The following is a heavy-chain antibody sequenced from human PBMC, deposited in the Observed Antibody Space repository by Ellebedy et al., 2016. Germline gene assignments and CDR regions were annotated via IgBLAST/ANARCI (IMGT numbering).Heavy chain of an antibody. Sequence: GGSLRLSCAASGFTFSSYAMSWVRQAPGKGLEWVSAISGSGGSTYYADSVKGRFTISRDNSKNTLYLQMNSLRAEDTAVYYCAKEGCSGGSCYRSVYYFDYWGQGTLVTVSS. CDR3: AKEGCSGGSCYRSVYYFDY. V-gene: IGHV3-23*01. J-gene: IGHJ4*02. D-gene: IGHD2-15*01. CDR1: GFTFSSYA. CDR2: ISGSGGST.